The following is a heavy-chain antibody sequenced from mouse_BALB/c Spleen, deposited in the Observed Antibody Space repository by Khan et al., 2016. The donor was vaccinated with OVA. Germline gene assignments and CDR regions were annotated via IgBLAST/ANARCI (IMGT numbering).Heavy chain of an antibody. D-gene: IGHD1-1*01. V-gene: IGHV5-9-3*01. CDR2: ISNGGSYT. CDR3: TRHGDYGRGPVDY. CDR1: GFSFSNYV. J-gene: IGHJ2*01. Sequence: EVELVESGGGLVKPGGSLKLSCAASGFSFSNYVMSWVRQTPEKRLEWVATISNGGSYTFYPDSVQGRFTISRDNAKNTLYLQMSSLRSEDTAMYYRTRHGDYGRGPVDYWGQGTTLTVSS.